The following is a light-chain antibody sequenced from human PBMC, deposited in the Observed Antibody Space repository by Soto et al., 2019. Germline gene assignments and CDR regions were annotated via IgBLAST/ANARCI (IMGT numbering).Light chain of an antibody. CDR2: NAD. CDR3: QQYNNLPPT. Sequence: DIKMTQSPSSLSASLGDRVTISCQASQDISNSLNWYQQKSGKAHELLIYNADNLDTGVPARFRESASGTHFTFTISILQPEDIGTYYCQQYNNLPPTFGPGTRVDIK. J-gene: IGKJ3*01. CDR1: QDISNS. V-gene: IGKV1-33*01.